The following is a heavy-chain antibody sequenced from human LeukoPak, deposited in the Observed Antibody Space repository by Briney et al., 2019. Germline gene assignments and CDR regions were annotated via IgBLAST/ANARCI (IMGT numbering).Heavy chain of an antibody. V-gene: IGHV1-69*05. CDR1: GGTFSSYS. CDR2: IIPIFRTA. D-gene: IGHD3-22*01. CDR3: AKGFFNTSGYAPFDY. Sequence: GASVKVSCKASGGTFSSYSLSWVRQAPGQGLEWMGGIIPIFRTANYAQKFQGRVTITTDEFTNTAYMQLSTLRSEDTAVYYCAKGFFNTSGYAPFDYWGQGTLVTVSS. J-gene: IGHJ4*02.